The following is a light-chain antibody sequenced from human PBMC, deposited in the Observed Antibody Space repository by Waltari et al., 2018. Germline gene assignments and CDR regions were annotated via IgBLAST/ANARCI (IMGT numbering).Light chain of an antibody. CDR1: SSDVECLNR. Sequence: QYALTQPASVAGSPEQSMTISCTGTSSDVECLNRVAWYQQHPGKAPKLMISEVNDRPSVVSIRFSGSKSGNTASLTISGLQAEDEADYYCCSYAGSNTVLFGGGTKLTVL. CDR3: CSYAGSNTVL. V-gene: IGLV2-23*02. CDR2: EVN. J-gene: IGLJ2*01.